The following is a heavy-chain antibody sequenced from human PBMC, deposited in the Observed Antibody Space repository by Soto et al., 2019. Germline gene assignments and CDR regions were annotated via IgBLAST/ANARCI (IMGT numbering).Heavy chain of an antibody. J-gene: IGHJ3*02. V-gene: IGHV3-53*01. CDR2: IYSGGST. Sequence: GGSLRLSCAASGFTVSSSYTSWVRQAPGKGLEWVSVIYSGGSTYYADSVKGRFTISRDNSKNTLYLQMNSLRAEDTAVYYCASTIITTDAFDIWGQGTMVTVSS. D-gene: IGHD3-22*01. CDR3: ASTIITTDAFDI. CDR1: GFTVSSSY.